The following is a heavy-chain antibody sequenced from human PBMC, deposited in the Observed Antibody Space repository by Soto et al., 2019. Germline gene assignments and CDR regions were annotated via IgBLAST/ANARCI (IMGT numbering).Heavy chain of an antibody. J-gene: IGHJ4*02. D-gene: IGHD3-10*01. CDR1: GGSISRGGYF. CDR3: ARVESSGTFDY. CDR2: IYYSGTT. V-gene: IGHV4-31*03. Sequence: QLQLQESGLGLVKPSQTLSLTCTVSGGSISRGGYFWSWIRQHPGKGLEWIGYIYYSGTTYYNPSLKSRLTISVDTSKNQFSLNLMSVTAADTALYYCARVESSGTFDYWGQGTLVTVSS.